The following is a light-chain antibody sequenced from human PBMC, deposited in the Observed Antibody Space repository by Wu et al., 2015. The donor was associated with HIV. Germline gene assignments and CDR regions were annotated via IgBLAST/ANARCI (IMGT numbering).Light chain of an antibody. J-gene: IGKJ4*01. CDR3: QQELTRKPTVV. CDR1: QSISTY. V-gene: IGKV1-39*01. CDR2: GAS. Sequence: DIQVTQSPSSLSASVGDRVTITCRASQSISTYFNWYQQKPGKAPKLLIYGASNLQSGVPSRFSDSGSGTDFTLTISSLQPEVFATYYCQQELTRKPTVVFGRG.